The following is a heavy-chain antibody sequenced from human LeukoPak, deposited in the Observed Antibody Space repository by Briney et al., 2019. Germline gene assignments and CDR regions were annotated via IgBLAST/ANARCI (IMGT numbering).Heavy chain of an antibody. Sequence: AGGSLRLSCAASGFTFSSYWMHWVRQAPGKGLVWVSRINTDGSSTSYADSVKGRFTISRDNAKNTLYLQMNSLRAEDTAVYYCARDVSNPDDYGGNWFDPWGQGTLVTVSS. CDR3: ARDVSNPDDYGGNWFDP. V-gene: IGHV3-74*01. D-gene: IGHD4-23*01. CDR2: INTDGSST. J-gene: IGHJ5*02. CDR1: GFTFSSYW.